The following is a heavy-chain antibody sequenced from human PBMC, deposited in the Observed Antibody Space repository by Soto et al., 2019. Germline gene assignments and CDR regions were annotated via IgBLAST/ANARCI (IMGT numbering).Heavy chain of an antibody. CDR3: AREVWFSPYYFDY. CDR1: GFTFSSYS. V-gene: IGHV3-21*01. CDR2: ISSSSSYI. D-gene: IGHD3-10*01. Sequence: EVQLVESGGGLVKPGGSLRLSCEASGFTFSSYSMNWVPQAPGKGLEWVSSISSSSSYIYYADSVKGRFTISRDNAKNSLYLQMNSLRAEDTAVYYCAREVWFSPYYFDYWGQGTLVTVSS. J-gene: IGHJ4*02.